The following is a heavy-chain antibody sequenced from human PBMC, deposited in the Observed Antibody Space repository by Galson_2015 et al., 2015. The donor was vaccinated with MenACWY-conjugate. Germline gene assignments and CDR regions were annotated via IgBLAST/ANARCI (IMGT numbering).Heavy chain of an antibody. V-gene: IGHV3-48*04. D-gene: IGHD5-18*01. CDR1: GFTFSSYS. CDR3: ARDLGYPGGY. Sequence: LRLSCAASGFTFSSYSMNWVRQAPGKGLEWVSYISSSSSTIYYADSVKGRFTISRDNAKNSLYLQMNSLRAEDTAVYYCARDLGYPGGYWGQGTLVTVSS. CDR2: ISSSSSTI. J-gene: IGHJ4*02.